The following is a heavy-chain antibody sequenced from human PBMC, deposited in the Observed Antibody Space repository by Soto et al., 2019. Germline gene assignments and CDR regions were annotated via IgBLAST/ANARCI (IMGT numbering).Heavy chain of an antibody. CDR3: ARGERVVANRVGMDV. CDR1: GGTFGSNA. V-gene: IGHV1-69*01. CDR2: IIPEYGAA. J-gene: IGHJ6*02. D-gene: IGHD2-15*01. Sequence: QVQLVQSGAEVRKPGSSVKVSCKASGGTFGSNAISWVRQAPGQGLEWMGGIIPEYGAANYAQKCEGRVTITADGATSTAYMEMTSLTSEDTAVYYCARGERVVANRVGMDVWGQGTTVTVSS.